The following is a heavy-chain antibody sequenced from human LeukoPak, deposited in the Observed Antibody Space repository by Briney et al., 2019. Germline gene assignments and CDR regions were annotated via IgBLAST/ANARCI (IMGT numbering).Heavy chain of an antibody. CDR2: ISGSGGST. Sequence: GGSLRLSCAASGFTFSSYGMSWVRQAPGKGLQWVSSISGSGGSTYYADSVKGRFTISRDNSKNTLYLQMNSLRAEDTAVYYCAKDGLGYYDSSGYLDYWGQGTLVTVSS. J-gene: IGHJ4*02. CDR1: GFTFSSYG. V-gene: IGHV3-23*01. D-gene: IGHD3-22*01. CDR3: AKDGLGYYDSSGYLDY.